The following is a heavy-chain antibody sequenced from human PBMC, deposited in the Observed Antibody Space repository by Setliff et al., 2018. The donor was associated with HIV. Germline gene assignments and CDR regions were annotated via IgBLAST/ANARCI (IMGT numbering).Heavy chain of an antibody. V-gene: IGHV3-30*02. D-gene: IGHD6-19*01. CDR2: IRYDDSYK. Sequence: GSLRLSCAASGFTFSFYGMHWVRQAPGKGLEWVAFIRYDDSYKFYADSVKGRFTISRDDFKNTLYLQMNSLRADDTAVYYCAKNLYRSPWSPLDYWGQGTLVTVSS. CDR1: GFTFSFYG. CDR3: AKNLYRSPWSPLDY. J-gene: IGHJ4*02.